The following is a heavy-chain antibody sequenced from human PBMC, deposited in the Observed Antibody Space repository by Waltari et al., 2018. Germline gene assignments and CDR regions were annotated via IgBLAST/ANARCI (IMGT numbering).Heavy chain of an antibody. Sequence: QVQLVQSGAEVQKPGASVTVSCKASGYTFTGYYMHWLRQAPGHGLEWMGWINPNSGGTNYAQKFQGRVTMTRDTSISTAYMELSRLRSDDTAVYYCARGGYCGGDCYFFDYYYMDVWGKGTTVTISS. CDR2: INPNSGGT. J-gene: IGHJ6*03. CDR1: GYTFTGYY. V-gene: IGHV1-2*02. D-gene: IGHD2-21*01. CDR3: ARGGYCGGDCYFFDYYYMDV.